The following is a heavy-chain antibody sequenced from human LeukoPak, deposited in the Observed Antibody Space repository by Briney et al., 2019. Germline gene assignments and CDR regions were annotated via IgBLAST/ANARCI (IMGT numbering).Heavy chain of an antibody. CDR1: GFTFSSYA. CDR3: AKDYYDSSGYYYVLTAFDI. V-gene: IGHV3-23*01. D-gene: IGHD3-22*01. J-gene: IGHJ3*02. Sequence: GGSLRLSCAASGFTFSSYAMSWVRQAPGKGLEWVSAISGSGGSTYYADSVKGRFTISRDNSKNTLYLQMNSLRAEDTAVYYCAKDYYDSSGYYYVLTAFDIWGQGTMVTVSS. CDR2: ISGSGGST.